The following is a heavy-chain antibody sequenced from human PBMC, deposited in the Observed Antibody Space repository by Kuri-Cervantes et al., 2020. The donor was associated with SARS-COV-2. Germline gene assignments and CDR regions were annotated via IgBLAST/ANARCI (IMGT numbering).Heavy chain of an antibody. CDR1: GFTFSSYA. Sequence: GESLKISCAASGFTFSSYAMSWVRQAPGKGLEWVSAISGSGGSTYYADSVKGRFTISRDNSKNTLYLQMNSLRAEDTAVYYCAKDSPGIAVAEALDIWGQGTMVTVSS. D-gene: IGHD6-19*01. J-gene: IGHJ3*02. V-gene: IGHV3-23*01. CDR3: AKDSPGIAVAEALDI. CDR2: ISGSGGST.